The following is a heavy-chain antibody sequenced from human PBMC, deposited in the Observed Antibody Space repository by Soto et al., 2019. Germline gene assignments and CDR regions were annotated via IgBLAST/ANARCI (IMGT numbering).Heavy chain of an antibody. CDR2: IVVGSGNT. CDR1: GFTFTSSA. Sequence: SVKVSCKASGFTFTSSAVQWVRQARGQRLEWIGWIVVGSGNTNYAQKFQEGVTITRDMSTSTAYMELSSLRSEDTAVYYCAAGYYYDSSGYPEAFDIWGQGTMVTVSS. D-gene: IGHD3-22*01. J-gene: IGHJ3*02. V-gene: IGHV1-58*01. CDR3: AAGYYYDSSGYPEAFDI.